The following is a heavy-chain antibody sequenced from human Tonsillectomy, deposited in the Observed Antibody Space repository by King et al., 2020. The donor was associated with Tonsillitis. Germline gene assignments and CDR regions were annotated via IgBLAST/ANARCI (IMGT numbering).Heavy chain of an antibody. Sequence: QLVQSGAEVKKPGGSLKIPCHGSGYTFARFWIGWVRQLTGKGLEWMGLIYSGDSDTIYSPSFQGRVTISADKSNSVAFLHWRSLEASDTAMYFCVRLVRSGEPGRGYYRMDVWGKGTSVTVSS. J-gene: IGHJ6*04. CDR1: GYTFARFW. V-gene: IGHV5-51*03. CDR2: IYSGDSDT. CDR3: VRLVRSGEPGRGYYRMDV. D-gene: IGHD7-27*01.